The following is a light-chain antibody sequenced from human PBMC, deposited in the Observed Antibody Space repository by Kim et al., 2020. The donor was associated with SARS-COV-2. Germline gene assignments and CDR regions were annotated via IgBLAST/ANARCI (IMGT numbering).Light chain of an antibody. CDR2: DAS. J-gene: IGKJ2*01. V-gene: IGKV1-33*01. Sequence: DIQMTQSPSSLSASVGDRVTITCQASQDISNYLNWYQQKPGKAPKLLIYDASNLETGVPSRFSGSGSGTDFTFTISSLQPEDIATYYCQQYDNPPLRFGQETKLEI. CDR3: QQYDNPPLR. CDR1: QDISNY.